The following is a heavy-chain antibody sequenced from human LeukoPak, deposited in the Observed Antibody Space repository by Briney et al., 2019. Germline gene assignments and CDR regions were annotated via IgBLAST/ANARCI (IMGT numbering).Heavy chain of an antibody. V-gene: IGHV4-34*01. CDR2: INHSGST. J-gene: IGHJ4*02. CDR1: GGSFRGYY. Sequence: ASETLSLTCAVYGGSFRGYYWSWIRQPPGKGLDWIGEINHSGSTNYNPSLKSRVTISVDTYKNQFSLKLSSVTAADTAVYYCARPHGAVAGTEDYFDYWGQGTLVTVSS. D-gene: IGHD6-19*01. CDR3: ARPHGAVAGTEDYFDY.